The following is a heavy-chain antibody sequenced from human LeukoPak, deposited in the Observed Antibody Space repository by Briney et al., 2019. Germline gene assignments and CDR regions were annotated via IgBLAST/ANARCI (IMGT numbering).Heavy chain of an antibody. Sequence: GGSLRLSCAGSGFSFSSYGMHWVRQAPGKGLEWMAFIRSDGSNKYYADSVKGRFTISRDNAKNSLYLQMNSLRAEDTAVYYCARVYSWYFFVFDYWGQGTLVTVSS. J-gene: IGHJ4*02. D-gene: IGHD6-13*01. CDR2: IRSDGSNK. CDR1: GFSFSSYG. CDR3: ARVYSWYFFVFDY. V-gene: IGHV3-30*02.